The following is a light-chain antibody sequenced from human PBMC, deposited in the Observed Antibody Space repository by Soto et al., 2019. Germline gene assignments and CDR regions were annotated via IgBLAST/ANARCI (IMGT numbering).Light chain of an antibody. CDR3: SSYTSSSTPYYV. V-gene: IGLV2-14*01. J-gene: IGLJ1*01. CDR2: EVS. CDR1: SSDVGGYNY. Sequence: QSALTQPASVSGSPGQSITISCTGTSSDVGGYNYVSWYQQHQGKAPKLMIYEVSNRPSGVSNRFSGSKSGNTASLTISGLQAEDEADYYCSSYTSSSTPYYVFGTGTKLTVL.